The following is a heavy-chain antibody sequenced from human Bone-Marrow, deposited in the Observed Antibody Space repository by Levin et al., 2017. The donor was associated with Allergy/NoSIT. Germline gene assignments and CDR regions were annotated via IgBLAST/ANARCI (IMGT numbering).Heavy chain of an antibody. D-gene: IGHD2-8*02. CDR1: GFTFSDYY. CDR3: ARGGGYTGGVCYLFSEWFDP. CDR2: ISSSSTI. V-gene: IGHV3-69-1*01. Sequence: GGSLRLSCAASGFTFSDYYMNWVRQAPGKGLEWVSSISSSSTIYYADSVKGRFTISRDNAKNSLYLQMNSLRAEDTAVYYCARGGGYTGGVCYLFSEWFDPWGQGTLVTVSS. J-gene: IGHJ5*02.